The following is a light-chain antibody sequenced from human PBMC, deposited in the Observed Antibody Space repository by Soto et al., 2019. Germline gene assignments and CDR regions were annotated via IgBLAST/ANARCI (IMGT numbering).Light chain of an antibody. V-gene: IGLV1-44*01. CDR1: YSNIGIND. Sequence: QSVLTQPPSASGTPGQRVTVSCSGTYSNIGINDVHWYRQLSGTAPQILIYDTSQRATGVPDRFSGSRYGTSASLVISGLQTEDEADYHCAAWDDSLNGPAFGGGTKLTVL. J-gene: IGLJ2*01. CDR2: DTS. CDR3: AAWDDSLNGPA.